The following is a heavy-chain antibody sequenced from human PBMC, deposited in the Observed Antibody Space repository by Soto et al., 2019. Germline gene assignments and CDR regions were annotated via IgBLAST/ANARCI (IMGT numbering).Heavy chain of an antibody. CDR1: GYTFTSYA. Sequence: QVQLVQSGAEVKKPGASVNVSCKASGYTFTSYAISWVRQAPGQGLEWMGWISGYNGNTNYAQKLQGRVTMTTDTPTSTAYMALRSLRSDDTAVYFCARDAPPADYWGQGTLVTVSS. CDR2: ISGYNGNT. J-gene: IGHJ4*02. V-gene: IGHV1-18*01. CDR3: ARDAPPADY.